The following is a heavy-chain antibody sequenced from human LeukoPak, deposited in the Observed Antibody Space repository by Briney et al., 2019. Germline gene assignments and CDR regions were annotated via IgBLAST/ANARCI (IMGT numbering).Heavy chain of an antibody. CDR1: GYTFTSYY. V-gene: IGHV1-46*01. Sequence: ASVKVSCKGSGYTFTSYYMHWGRQAPGQGLEWMGIINPSGGSTSYAQKFQGRVTMTRDTSTSTVYMELSSLRSEDTSVYYCARSDPPWEAWGQGTLVTVSS. D-gene: IGHD1-26*01. CDR3: ARSDPPWEA. CDR2: INPSGGST. J-gene: IGHJ5*02.